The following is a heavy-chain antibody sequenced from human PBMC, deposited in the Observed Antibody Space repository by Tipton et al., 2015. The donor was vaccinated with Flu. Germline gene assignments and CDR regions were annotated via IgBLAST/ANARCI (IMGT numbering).Heavy chain of an antibody. Sequence: QLVQSGGGLIRPGGSLRLSCAVSGFTVSTSYMSWVRQPPGKGLEWVSIVYDDGRTYYADSVEGRFTISRDNSKNTLYLQMNSLRAEDTAVYYCARAVRYSGYDLSGVFDYWGQGTLVTVSS. CDR1: GFTVSTSY. V-gene: IGHV3-53*01. CDR3: ARAVRYSGYDLSGVFDY. J-gene: IGHJ4*02. D-gene: IGHD5-12*01. CDR2: VYDDGRT.